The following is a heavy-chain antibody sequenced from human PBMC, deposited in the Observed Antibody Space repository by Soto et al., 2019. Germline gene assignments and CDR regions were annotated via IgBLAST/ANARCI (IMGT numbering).Heavy chain of an antibody. CDR2: ISSSSSTI. CDR1: GFTFSSYS. J-gene: IGHJ5*02. Sequence: PGGSLRLSCAASGFTFSSYSMNWVRQAPGKGLEWVSYISSSSSTIYYADSVKGRFTISRDNAKNSLYLQMNSLRDEDTAVYYCARDRFLEWSHPNWFDPWGQGTLVTVSS. V-gene: IGHV3-48*02. D-gene: IGHD3-3*01. CDR3: ARDRFLEWSHPNWFDP.